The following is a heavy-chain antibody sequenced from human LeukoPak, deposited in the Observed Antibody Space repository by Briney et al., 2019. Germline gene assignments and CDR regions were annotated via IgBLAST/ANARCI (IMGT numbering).Heavy chain of an antibody. CDR2: INSDGTSA. J-gene: IGHJ4*02. CDR1: GFTFSSYW. D-gene: IGHD1/OR15-1a*01. Sequence: GGSLRLSCVASGFTFSSYWMHWVRQAPGKGLVWVSRINSDGTSATYADSVRGRFTISRDNAKNSLYLQMNSLRAEDTAVYYCVRDSGGVWNNFDYWGQGILVTVSS. CDR3: VRDSGGVWNNFDY. V-gene: IGHV3-74*01.